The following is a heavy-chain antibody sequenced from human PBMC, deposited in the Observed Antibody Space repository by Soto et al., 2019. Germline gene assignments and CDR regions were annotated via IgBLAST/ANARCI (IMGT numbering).Heavy chain of an antibody. D-gene: IGHD3-10*01. CDR1: GFTFSSYE. J-gene: IGHJ6*02. CDR3: ARAVTGPSLLWFGESESRSDYGMDV. Sequence: EVQLVESGGGLVQPGGSLRLSCAASGFTFSSYEMNWVRQAPGKGLEWVSYISSSGSTIYYADSVKGRFTISRDNAKNSLYLQLNSLRAEDTAVYYCARAVTGPSLLWFGESESRSDYGMDVWGQGTTVTVSS. V-gene: IGHV3-48*03. CDR2: ISSSGSTI.